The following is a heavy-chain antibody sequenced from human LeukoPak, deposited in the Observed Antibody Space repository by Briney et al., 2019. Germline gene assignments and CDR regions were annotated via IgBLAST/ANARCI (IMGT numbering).Heavy chain of an antibody. D-gene: IGHD6-19*01. CDR2: ISSSSSTI. CDR1: GFTFSSYS. V-gene: IGHV3-48*01. Sequence: GGSPRLSCAASGFTFSSYSMNWVRQAPGKGLEWVSYISSSSSTIYYADSVKGRFTISRDNAKNSLYLQMNSLRAEDTAVYYCARRTYSSGWYGDYWGQGTLVTVSS. CDR3: ARRTYSSGWYGDY. J-gene: IGHJ4*02.